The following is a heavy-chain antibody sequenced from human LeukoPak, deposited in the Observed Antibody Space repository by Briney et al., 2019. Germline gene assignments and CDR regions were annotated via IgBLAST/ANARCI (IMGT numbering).Heavy chain of an antibody. CDR3: ARGGTSTTIDY. Sequence: HPGGSLRLSCAASGFTFSSYGMHWVRQAPGKGLEWVAVISYDGSNKYYADSVKGRFTISRDNSKNTLYLQMNSLRAEDTAVYYCARGGTSTTIDYWGQGTLATVSS. J-gene: IGHJ4*02. CDR2: ISYDGSNK. D-gene: IGHD1-26*01. CDR1: GFTFSSYG. V-gene: IGHV3-30*03.